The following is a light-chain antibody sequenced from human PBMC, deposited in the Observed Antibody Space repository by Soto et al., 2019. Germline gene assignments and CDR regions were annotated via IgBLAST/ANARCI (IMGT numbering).Light chain of an antibody. V-gene: IGKV1-27*01. CDR1: QGIGNS. CDR2: SAS. Sequence: IQMTQSPSSLSVSVGDRVIITCRASQGIGNSLAWYQQKAGRVPKLLMHSASTLLSGVPSRFSGSGSGTDFTLTISSLEHEDVASYYCHKYYSATWTFGQGTKVEIK. J-gene: IGKJ1*01. CDR3: HKYYSATWT.